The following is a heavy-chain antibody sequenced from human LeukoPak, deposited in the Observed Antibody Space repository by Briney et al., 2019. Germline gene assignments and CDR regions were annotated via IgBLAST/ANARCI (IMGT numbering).Heavy chain of an antibody. Sequence: GGSLRLSCAASGFTVSSNYMSWVRQAPGKGLEWGSVIYSGGSTYYAASVKGRFTISRDNSKNTLYLQMNSLRAEDAAVYYCARDATGDRQDAFDIWGQGTMVTVS. J-gene: IGHJ3*02. CDR2: IYSGGST. D-gene: IGHD7-27*01. CDR1: GFTVSSNY. CDR3: ARDATGDRQDAFDI. V-gene: IGHV3-53*05.